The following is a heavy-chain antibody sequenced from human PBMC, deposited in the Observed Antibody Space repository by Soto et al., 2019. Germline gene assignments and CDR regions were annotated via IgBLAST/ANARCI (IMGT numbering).Heavy chain of an antibody. CDR3: AKDRSDGYYGSGSYDQSFDY. V-gene: IGHV3-9*01. CDR1: GFTFDDYA. Sequence: DVQLVESGGGLVQPGRSLRLSCAASGFTFDDYAMHWVRQAPGKGLEWVSGISWNSGSIGYADSVKGRFTISRDNAKNSLYLQMNSLRAEDTALYYCAKDRSDGYYGSGSYDQSFDYWGQGTLVTVSS. CDR2: ISWNSGSI. D-gene: IGHD3-10*01. J-gene: IGHJ4*02.